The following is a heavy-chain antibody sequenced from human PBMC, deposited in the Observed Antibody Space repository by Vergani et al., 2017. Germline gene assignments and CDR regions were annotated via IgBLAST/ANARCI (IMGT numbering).Heavy chain of an antibody. D-gene: IGHD3-22*01. Sequence: QVQLVQSGTEMKKPGSSVKVSCKASGGTFSSSGLSWVRQAPGQGLEWMGRIIPMYGTTNYAQKFQGRVTMTADESTSTAFMELRSLRSEDTAVYYCARISKHRTYYYDNSDVSIWGQGTLVTVSS. CDR1: GGTFSSSG. V-gene: IGHV1-69*13. CDR3: ARISKHRTYYYDNSDVSI. J-gene: IGHJ4*02. CDR2: IIPMYGTT.